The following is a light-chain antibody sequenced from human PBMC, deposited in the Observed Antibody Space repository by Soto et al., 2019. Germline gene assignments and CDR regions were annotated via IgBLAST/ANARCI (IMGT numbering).Light chain of an antibody. Sequence: DIQVTQSPSSLSASIGDRVTITCRASQSISTLLNWYQQKPGKAPNLLIYVASNLQTGVPSRFSGSGSRTDFSLTISSLQHEDVATYYCQQSYRSPYTFGQGTTLEIK. CDR3: QQSYRSPYT. V-gene: IGKV1-39*01. CDR2: VAS. J-gene: IGKJ2*01. CDR1: QSISTL.